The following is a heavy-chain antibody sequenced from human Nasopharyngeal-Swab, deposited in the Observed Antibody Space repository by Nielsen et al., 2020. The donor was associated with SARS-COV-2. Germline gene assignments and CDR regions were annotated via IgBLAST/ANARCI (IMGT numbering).Heavy chain of an antibody. D-gene: IGHD5-12*01. CDR1: GLGFSNYE. Sequence: GESLKISCAASGLGFSNYEMNWVRQAPGKGLEWISYISTTTATIYYADSVKGRFTISRDNAKNSLYLQMNSLRAEETAVYYCAREVPYSGHDDAFDIWGQGTMVTVSA. V-gene: IGHV3-48*03. J-gene: IGHJ3*02. CDR3: AREVPYSGHDDAFDI. CDR2: ISTTTATI.